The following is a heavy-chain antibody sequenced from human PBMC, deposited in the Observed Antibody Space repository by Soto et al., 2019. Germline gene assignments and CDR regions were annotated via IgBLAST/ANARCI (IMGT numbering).Heavy chain of an antibody. CDR2: INAGNGNT. CDR3: ARTEPSSIAARPRLFFYFDY. Sequence: ASVKVSCKASGCNFTSYAMHWVRQAPGQRLEWMGWINAGNGNTKYSQKFQGRVTITRDTSASTAYMELSSLRSEDTAVYYCARTEPSSIAARPRLFFYFDYWGQGTLVTVSS. V-gene: IGHV1-3*01. J-gene: IGHJ4*02. D-gene: IGHD6-6*01. CDR1: GCNFTSYA.